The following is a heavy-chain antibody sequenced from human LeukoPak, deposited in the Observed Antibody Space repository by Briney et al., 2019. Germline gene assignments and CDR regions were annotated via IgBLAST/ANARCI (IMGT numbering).Heavy chain of an antibody. CDR2: INAGDGNR. J-gene: IGHJ4*02. CDR1: GYTFTSYA. Sequence: ASVKVSCKASGYTFTSYAIHWVRQAPGQRLEWMGWINAGDGNRKYSQKFQDRGTITRETSATTAYMELNSLTSEDTAVYYCARVSDDSGWNFDYWGQGTLLTVSS. V-gene: IGHV1-3*01. CDR3: ARVSDDSGWNFDY. D-gene: IGHD6-19*01.